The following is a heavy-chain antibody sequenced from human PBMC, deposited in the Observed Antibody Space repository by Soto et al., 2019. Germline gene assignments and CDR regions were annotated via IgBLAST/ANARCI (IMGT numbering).Heavy chain of an antibody. CDR2: VSATGGST. CDR1: GFTFSSFA. V-gene: IGHV3-23*01. J-gene: IGHJ4*02. D-gene: IGHD5-12*01. Sequence: EVQLLESGGGLVQPGGSLRLSCAASGFTFSSFAMNWVRQAPGKGLEWVSAVSATGGSTYYADSVKGRFTISRGNSQNTLYLQMNSLRAEDTAVYYCAKDREMATIRGLDYWDQGTLVTVSS. CDR3: AKDREMATIRGLDY.